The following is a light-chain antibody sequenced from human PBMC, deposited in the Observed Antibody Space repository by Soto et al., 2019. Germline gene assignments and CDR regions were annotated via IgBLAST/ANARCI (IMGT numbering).Light chain of an antibody. CDR1: QSVSSSY. CDR2: GAS. V-gene: IGKV3-20*01. J-gene: IGKJ1*01. Sequence: EIVLTQSPGTLSLSPGERATLSCRASQSVSSSYLAWYQQKPGQAPRLLIYGASSRATGIPDRFSGSGSETDFTLTISRLEPEDLAVYYCQQYGSSSWTCGQGTKVEIK. CDR3: QQYGSSSWT.